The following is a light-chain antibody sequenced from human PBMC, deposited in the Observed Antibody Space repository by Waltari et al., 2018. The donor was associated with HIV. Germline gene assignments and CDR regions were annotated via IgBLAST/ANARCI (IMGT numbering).Light chain of an antibody. CDR1: NLRNSF. J-gene: IGLJ1*01. Sequence: SSELTQDPAVSVALGQTIRITSPGDNLRNSFTSWYQRRPGQAPLLVIYGAGNRPSGIPDRFSGSSSGNTASLTITGAQAEDEADYFCNSRDYSGRRYVFGPGTRVSVL. CDR3: NSRDYSGRRYV. CDR2: GAG. V-gene: IGLV3-19*01.